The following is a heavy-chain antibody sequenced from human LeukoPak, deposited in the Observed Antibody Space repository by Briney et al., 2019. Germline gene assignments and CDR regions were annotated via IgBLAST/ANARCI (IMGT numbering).Heavy chain of an antibody. CDR1: GFTVSSNY. CDR2: IYSGGST. J-gene: IGHJ4*02. D-gene: IGHD3-22*01. CDR3: VREYDSSGYYYFDY. V-gene: IGHV3-66*01. Sequence: GGSLRLSCAASGFTVSSNYMSWVRQAPGKGLEWVSVIYSGGSTYYADSVKGRFTISRDNSKNTLYLQMNSLRAEDTAVCYCVREYDSSGYYYFDYWGQGTLVTVSS.